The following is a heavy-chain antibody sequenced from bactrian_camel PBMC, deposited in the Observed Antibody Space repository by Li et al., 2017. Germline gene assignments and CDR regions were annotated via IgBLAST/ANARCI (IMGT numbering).Heavy chain of an antibody. J-gene: IGHJ4*01. V-gene: IGHV3S53*01. Sequence: HVQLVESGGGSVQAGGSLRLSCAASAHAYSSYCLGWFRQAPGKEREGVAHIDGDGTTVYADSVKVRFTLSEDHSKNTVYLEMNNMKPEDTAMYYCAADAKAVAPWNWVGGYNYWGQGTQVTVS. CDR1: AHAYSSYC. CDR3: AADAKAVAPWNWVGGYNY. D-gene: IGHD5*01. CDR2: IDGDGTT.